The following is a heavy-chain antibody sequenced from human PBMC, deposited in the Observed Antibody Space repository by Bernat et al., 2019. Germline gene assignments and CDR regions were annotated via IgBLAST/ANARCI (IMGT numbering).Heavy chain of an antibody. V-gene: IGHV3-23*01. CDR2: ISGSGGST. CDR3: AKGGGYSGRTPFDY. D-gene: IGHD1-26*01. Sequence: EVQLLESGGGLVQPGGSLRLSCAASGFTFSSYAMSWVRQAPGKGLEWVSAISGSGGSTYYADSVKGRFTISRDNSKNKLYLQLNSMRDEDTAVYYCAKGGGYSGRTPFDYWGQGTMVTVSS. J-gene: IGHJ4*02. CDR1: GFTFSSYA.